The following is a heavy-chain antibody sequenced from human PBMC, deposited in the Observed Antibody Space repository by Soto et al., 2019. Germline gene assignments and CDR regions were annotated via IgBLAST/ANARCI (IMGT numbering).Heavy chain of an antibody. J-gene: IGHJ3*02. D-gene: IGHD3-22*01. CDR1: GFTFSTYE. Sequence: GESLKISCAASGFTFSTYEMNWVRQAPGKGLEWVSYIRSSGTTIYYADSVKGRFTISRDNAENSLYLQMNSLGAEDTAVYYCARGMGNRSGYFGALDNWGQWTMVTVSS. V-gene: IGHV3-48*03. CDR2: IRSSGTTI. CDR3: ARGMGNRSGYFGALDN.